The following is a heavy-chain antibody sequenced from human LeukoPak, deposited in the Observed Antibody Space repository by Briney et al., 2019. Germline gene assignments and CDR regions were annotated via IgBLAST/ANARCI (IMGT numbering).Heavy chain of an antibody. CDR1: GGSISSGDYY. Sequence: SETVSLTCTVSGGSISSGDYYWSWIRQPPGKGLEWIGSIFYSGTTYYNPSLKSRVTISVDTSKNQFSLKLSSVTAADTAVYYCARGRVTSSLNDAFDIWGQGTMVTVSS. CDR3: ARGRVTSSLNDAFDI. CDR2: IFYSGTT. J-gene: IGHJ3*02. V-gene: IGHV4-30-4*01. D-gene: IGHD4-17*01.